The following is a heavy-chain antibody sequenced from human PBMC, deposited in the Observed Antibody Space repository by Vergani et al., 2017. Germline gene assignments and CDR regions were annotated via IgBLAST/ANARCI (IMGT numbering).Heavy chain of an antibody. CDR2: IYTSGAT. CDR3: ARDGGEYDKDALDV. J-gene: IGHJ3*01. CDR1: GGSFSTGGQS. Sequence: QVQLQESGPGLVKPSQTLSLTCTVSGGSFSTGGQSWTRPRQSAGKGLEWIGRIYTSGATNYNPFRRSRAIMSVDESKKQFSLKLTSVTAADTAVYYCARDGGEYDKDALDVWGQGTKVTVTS. V-gene: IGHV4-61*02. D-gene: IGHD2-21*01.